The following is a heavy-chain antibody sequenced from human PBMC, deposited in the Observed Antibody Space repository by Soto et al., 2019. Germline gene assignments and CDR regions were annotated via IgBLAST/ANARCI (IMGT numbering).Heavy chain of an antibody. D-gene: IGHD2-15*01. CDR2: IHPSGVTT. V-gene: IGHV1-46*01. J-gene: IGHJ4*02. Sequence: QVQLVQSGAEVKKPGASVKVSCQASGYTFTDYYVHWVRQAPGQGPEWMGIIHPSGVTTRYAQKFQGRLTLTRDTSTSTVYMELSSLRSGDTAVYYCARGACSGGSCYSSDYWGQGTLVTVSS. CDR3: ARGACSGGSCYSSDY. CDR1: GYTFTDYY.